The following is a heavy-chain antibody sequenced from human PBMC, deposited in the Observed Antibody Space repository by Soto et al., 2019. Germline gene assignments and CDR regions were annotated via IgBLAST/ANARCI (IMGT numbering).Heavy chain of an antibody. Sequence: GGNVCRSYWSWIRQPAGKGLEWIGYIYYSGSTNYNPSLKSRVTISVDTSKNQFSLKLSSVTAADTAVYYCARGYGGYPFDYWGQGTLVTVSS. CDR3: ARGYGGYPFDY. CDR1: GGNVCRSY. V-gene: IGHV4-59*02. CDR2: IYYSGST. J-gene: IGHJ4*02. D-gene: IGHD5-12*01.